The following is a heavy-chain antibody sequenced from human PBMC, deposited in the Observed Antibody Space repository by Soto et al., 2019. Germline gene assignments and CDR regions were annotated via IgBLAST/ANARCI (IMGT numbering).Heavy chain of an antibody. Sequence: GGSLRLSCAASGFSVRTNYMSWVRQSPGKGLEWVSVFESGGSIYYADSVKGRFIISRDYAKNTVYLQMNSLRAEDTAVYYCARAGVTPDFFDYWGHGTLATVSS. CDR2: FESGGSI. V-gene: IGHV3-53*01. CDR1: GFSVRTNY. CDR3: ARAGVTPDFFDY. J-gene: IGHJ4*01. D-gene: IGHD2-21*02.